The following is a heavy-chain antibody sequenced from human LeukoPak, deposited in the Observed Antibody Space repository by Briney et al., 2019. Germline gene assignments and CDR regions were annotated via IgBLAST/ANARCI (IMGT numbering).Heavy chain of an antibody. CDR2: MWYAEENK. CDR1: GFIFSSFG. D-gene: IGHD1-26*01. J-gene: IGHJ4*02. Sequence: PGGSLRLSCAASGFIFSSFGMHWVRQAPGKGLEWVAVMWYAEENKYYADSVEGRFTVSRDNPENKLYLQMNSLGVEDTAVYYCARAKTGSYYFDHWGQGTLVSVSS. CDR3: ARAKTGSYYFDH. V-gene: IGHV3-33*01.